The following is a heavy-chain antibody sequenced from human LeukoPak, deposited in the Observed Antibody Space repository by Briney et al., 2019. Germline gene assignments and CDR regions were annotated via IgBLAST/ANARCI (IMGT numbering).Heavy chain of an antibody. J-gene: IGHJ4*02. Sequence: PGRSLRLSCAASGFTFDDYAMHWVRQAPGKGLEWVSGISWNSGSMGYADSVKGRFTISRDNAKNSLYLQMNSLRTEDTALYYCAKDISYTPTYYFDYWGQGTLVTVSS. D-gene: IGHD1-26*01. V-gene: IGHV3-9*01. CDR2: ISWNSGSM. CDR1: GFTFDDYA. CDR3: AKDISYTPTYYFDY.